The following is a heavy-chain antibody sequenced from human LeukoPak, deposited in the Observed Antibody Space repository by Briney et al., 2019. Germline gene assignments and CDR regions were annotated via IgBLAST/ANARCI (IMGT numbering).Heavy chain of an antibody. CDR1: GYTFTGHY. D-gene: IGHD1-26*01. CDR2: INPTSGGT. CDR3: AKIVGAREYFHH. J-gene: IGHJ1*01. Sequence: GASVNVSCKASGYTFTGHYIHWVRQAPGQGPEWMGWINPTSGGTKIAQKFQGRVALTRDTSVSTAYMELTSLTSDDTAVYYCAKIVGAREYFHHWGQGTQVTVSS. V-gene: IGHV1-2*02.